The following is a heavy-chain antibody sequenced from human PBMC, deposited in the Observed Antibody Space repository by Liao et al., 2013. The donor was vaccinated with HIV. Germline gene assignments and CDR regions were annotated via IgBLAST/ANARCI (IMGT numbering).Heavy chain of an antibody. CDR2: IYTSGST. CDR1: GGSISSSSYY. CDR3: ARDQHQTRSGWLDAFDI. J-gene: IGHJ3*02. V-gene: IGHV4-61*02. D-gene: IGHD6-19*01. Sequence: QVQLQESGPGLVKPSQTLSLTCTVSGGSISSSSYYWSWIRQPAGKGLEWIGRIYTSGSTNYNPSLKSRVTISVDTSKNQFSLKLSSVTAADTAVYYCARDQHQTRSGWLDAFDIWGQGTMVTVSS.